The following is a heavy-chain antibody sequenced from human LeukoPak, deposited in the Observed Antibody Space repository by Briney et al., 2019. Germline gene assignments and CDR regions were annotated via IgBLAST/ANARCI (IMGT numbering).Heavy chain of an antibody. Sequence: SQTLSLTCAVSVYSISSGYYWGWIRQPPGKGLEWIGSIYHSGSTYYNPSLKSRVTISVDTSKNQFSLKLSSVTAADTAVYYCARVPGSSSWYQPRLLWGYFDYWGQGTLVTVSS. V-gene: IGHV4-38-2*01. CDR1: VYSISSGYY. J-gene: IGHJ4*02. D-gene: IGHD6-13*01. CDR2: IYHSGST. CDR3: ARVPGSSSWYQPRLLWGYFDY.